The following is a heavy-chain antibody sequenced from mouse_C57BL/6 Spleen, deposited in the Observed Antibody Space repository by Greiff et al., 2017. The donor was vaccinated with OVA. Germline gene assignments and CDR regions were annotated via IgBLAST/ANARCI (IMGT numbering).Heavy chain of an antibody. D-gene: IGHD2-4*01. J-gene: IGHJ2*01. Sequence: EVKLMESGGGLVQPGGSLSLSCAASGFTFTDYYMSWVRQPPGKALEWLGFIRNKANGYTTEYSASVKGRFTISRDNSQSILYLQMNALRAEDSANYYCARTDCYYFDYWGQGTTLTVSS. CDR3: ARTDCYYFDY. CDR1: GFTFTDYY. V-gene: IGHV7-3*01. CDR2: IRNKANGYTT.